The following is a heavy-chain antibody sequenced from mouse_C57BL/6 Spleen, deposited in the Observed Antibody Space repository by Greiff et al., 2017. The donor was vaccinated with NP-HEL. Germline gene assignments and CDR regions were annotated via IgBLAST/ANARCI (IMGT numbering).Heavy chain of an antibody. J-gene: IGHJ4*01. CDR3: ARRGDYDSGDAMDY. Sequence: VQLQQSGAEQVRPGSSVKLSCKASGYTFTSYWMHWVKQRPIQGLEWIGNIDPSDSETHYNQKFKDKATLTVDKSSSTAYMQLSSLTSEDSAVYYCARRGDYDSGDAMDYWGQGTSVTVSS. D-gene: IGHD2-4*01. CDR2: IDPSDSET. V-gene: IGHV1-52*01. CDR1: GYTFTSYW.